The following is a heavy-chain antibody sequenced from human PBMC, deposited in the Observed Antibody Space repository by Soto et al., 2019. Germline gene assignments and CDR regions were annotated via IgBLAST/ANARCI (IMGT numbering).Heavy chain of an antibody. Sequence: ASVKVSCKASGYTFTSYGISWVRQAPGQGLEWMGWISAYNGNTNYAQKLQGRVTMTTDTSTSTAYMELRSLRSGDTAVYYCARKGYRSSTSCYTGYYYYYYGMDVWGQGTTVTVS. CDR3: ARKGYRSSTSCYTGYYYYYYGMDV. D-gene: IGHD2-2*02. V-gene: IGHV1-18*04. J-gene: IGHJ6*02. CDR2: ISAYNGNT. CDR1: GYTFTSYG.